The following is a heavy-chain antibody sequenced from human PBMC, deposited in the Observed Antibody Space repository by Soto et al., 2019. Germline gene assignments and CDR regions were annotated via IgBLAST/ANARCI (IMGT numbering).Heavy chain of an antibody. CDR1: GFTFSSYA. D-gene: IGHD2-21*01. CDR3: AKDQPYCGGDCYGPDAFDI. CDR2: ISGSGGST. V-gene: IGHV3-23*01. J-gene: IGHJ3*02. Sequence: PGGSLSLSCAASGFTFSSYAMSWVRQAPGKGLEWVSAISGSGGSTYYADSVKGRFTISRDNSKNTLYLQMNSLRAEDTAVYYCAKDQPYCGGDCYGPDAFDIWGQGTMVTVSS.